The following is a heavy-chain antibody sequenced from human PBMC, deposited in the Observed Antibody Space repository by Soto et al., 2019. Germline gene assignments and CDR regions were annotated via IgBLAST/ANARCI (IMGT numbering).Heavy chain of an antibody. CDR3: ARAGGYGYGEQTFDY. CDR1: GFTFSGYA. J-gene: IGHJ4*02. V-gene: IGHV3-33*01. Sequence: QVHLVESGGGVVQPGRSLRLSCAASGFTFSGYAMHWVRQAPGKGLEWVAVRWYDGTNTYYGDSVKGRFTVSRDNSKNTLWLQMSSLRVEDTAVYYCARAGGYGYGEQTFDYWGQGTLVTVSS. D-gene: IGHD5-18*01. CDR2: RWYDGTNT.